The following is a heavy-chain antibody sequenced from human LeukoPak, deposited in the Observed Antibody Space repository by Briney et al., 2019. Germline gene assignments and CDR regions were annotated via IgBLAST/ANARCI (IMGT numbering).Heavy chain of an antibody. D-gene: IGHD6-13*01. V-gene: IGHV1-24*01. CDR2: FDPEDGET. J-gene: IGHJ4*02. Sequence: GASVKVSCKVSGYTLTELSMHWVRQAPGKGLEWMGGFDPEDGETIYAQKFQGRVTMTEDTSTDTAYMELSSLRSEDTAVYYCATDRHSSSWYVVFDYWGQGTLVTVSS. CDR3: ATDRHSSSWYVVFDY. CDR1: GYTLTELS.